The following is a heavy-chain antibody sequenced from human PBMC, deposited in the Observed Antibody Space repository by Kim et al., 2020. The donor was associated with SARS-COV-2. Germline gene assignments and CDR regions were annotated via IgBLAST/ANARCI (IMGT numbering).Heavy chain of an antibody. CDR2: INTNTGNP. CDR1: GYTFTSYA. CDR3: AKVTMVRGVSLEPYYFDY. V-gene: IGHV7-4-1*02. Sequence: ASVKVSCKASGYTFTSYAMNWVRQAPGQGLEWMGWINTNTGNPTYAQGFTGRFVFSLDTSVSTAYLQISSLKAEDTAVYYCAKVTMVRGVSLEPYYFDYWGQGTLVTVSS. J-gene: IGHJ4*02. D-gene: IGHD3-10*01.